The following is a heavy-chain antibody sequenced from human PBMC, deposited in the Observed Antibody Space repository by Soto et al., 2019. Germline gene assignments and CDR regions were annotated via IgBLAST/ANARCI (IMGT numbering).Heavy chain of an antibody. CDR1: GYTFASYS. Sequence: QVQLLQSGAAVKKPGASVKVSCNASGYTFASYSISWMLQAPGRGLEWMGWISAYNGNTNYAQKLQGRVTMTTDTSTSTAYMELRSLRSDDTAVYYCARDPPPPDYWGQGTLVTVSS. V-gene: IGHV1-18*01. CDR3: ARDPPPPDY. CDR2: ISAYNGNT. J-gene: IGHJ4*02.